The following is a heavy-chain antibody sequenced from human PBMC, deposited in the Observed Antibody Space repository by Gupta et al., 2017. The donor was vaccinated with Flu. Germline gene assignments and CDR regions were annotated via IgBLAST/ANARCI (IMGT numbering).Heavy chain of an antibody. CDR2: ISYDGVNK. J-gene: IGHJ6*02. D-gene: IGHD6-25*01. Sequence: QVQLVESGGGVVQPGGSLRLSCAVSGFTFSNYGFSWVRQAPGKGLEWVSVISYDGVNKNYADSVKGRFTISRDNSKNTLYMQMNNLRTEDTAVYYCAKDRVRRSSGYGMDVWGQGTTVTVSS. V-gene: IGHV3-30*18. CDR3: AKDRVRRSSGYGMDV. CDR1: GFTFSNYG.